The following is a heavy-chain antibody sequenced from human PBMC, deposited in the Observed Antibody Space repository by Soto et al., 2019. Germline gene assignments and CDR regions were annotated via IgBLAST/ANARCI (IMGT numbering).Heavy chain of an antibody. J-gene: IGHJ4*02. D-gene: IGHD2-2*01. V-gene: IGHV4-59*01. CDR3: AKYARVPDS. CDR1: GTSITNNY. CDR2: IYYTGDT. Sequence: SETLSLTCTVSGTSITNNYWTWIRQPPGQGLESIGYIYYTGDTNSNPSLKSRATISIDTSKNQFSLKLSSVTAADTAVYYWAKYARVPDSGGQGILVTVS.